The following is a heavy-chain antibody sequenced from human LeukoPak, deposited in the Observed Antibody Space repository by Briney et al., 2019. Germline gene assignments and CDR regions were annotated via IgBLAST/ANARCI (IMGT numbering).Heavy chain of an antibody. CDR2: INPNSGGT. CDR1: GYTFTSYD. V-gene: IGHV1-2*02. D-gene: IGHD3-10*01. CDR3: AREERTYYGSGSYAFDY. Sequence: ASVKVSCKASGYTFTSYDINWVRQATGQGLEWMGWINPNSGGTNYAQKFQGRVTMTRDTSISTAYMELSRLRSDDTAVYYCAREERTYYGSGSYAFDYWGQGTLVTVSS. J-gene: IGHJ4*02.